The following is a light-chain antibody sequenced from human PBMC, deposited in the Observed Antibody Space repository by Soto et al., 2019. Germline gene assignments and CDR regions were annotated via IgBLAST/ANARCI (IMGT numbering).Light chain of an antibody. J-gene: IGKJ5*01. Sequence: DLVLTQSPDSLAVSLGERATINCKSSRTVLYSPNSKNYLAWYQQKPGQPPKLLISWASTRESGVPDRFSGSGSGTDFTLTISGLQAGDAAVYYCQQYLGTPVTFGQGTRLEMK. CDR3: QQYLGTPVT. V-gene: IGKV4-1*01. CDR1: RTVLYSPNSKNY. CDR2: WAS.